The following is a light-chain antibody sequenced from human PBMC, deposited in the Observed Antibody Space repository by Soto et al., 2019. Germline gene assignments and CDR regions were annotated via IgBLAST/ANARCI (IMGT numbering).Light chain of an antibody. CDR3: QQYGSSPPT. CDR2: GAS. J-gene: IGKJ5*01. V-gene: IGKV3-20*01. Sequence: EIVVTQSPGTLSLSPGERATLSCRASQSVSSSSLAWYQQNPGQAPRLLIYGASSRATGIPDRFSGSGSATDFTLTISRLEPEDFAVYYCQQYGSSPPTFGQGTRLEIK. CDR1: QSVSSSS.